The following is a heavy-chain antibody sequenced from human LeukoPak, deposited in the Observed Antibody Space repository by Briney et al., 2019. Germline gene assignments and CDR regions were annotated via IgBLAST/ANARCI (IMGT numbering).Heavy chain of an antibody. CDR1: GGSISNYY. CDR3: ARGAYCSGGSCYFRQHYHYYMDV. D-gene: IGHD2-15*01. J-gene: IGHJ6*03. Sequence: SETLSLTCTVSGGSISNYYWNWIRQPAGKGLEWIGRIYTSGSTNYNPSLKSRVTMSVDTSKNQFSLKLSSVTAADTAVYYCARGAYCSGGSCYFRQHYHYYMDVWGKGTTVTVSS. CDR2: IYTSGST. V-gene: IGHV4-4*07.